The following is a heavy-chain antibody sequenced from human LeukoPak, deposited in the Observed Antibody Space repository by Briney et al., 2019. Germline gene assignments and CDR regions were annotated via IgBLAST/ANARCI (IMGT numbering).Heavy chain of an antibody. CDR2: INPGNSDT. Sequence: GESLKISCKGSGYGFTTCWIGWVRQMPGKGLEWMGVINPGNSDTRYRPSFQGQVTISADKSITPAYLQWSSLKASDTAMYYCARLRWAAGDGYYFDYWGQGTPVTVSS. D-gene: IGHD6-13*01. CDR1: GYGFTTCW. CDR3: ARLRWAAGDGYYFDY. V-gene: IGHV5-51*01. J-gene: IGHJ4*02.